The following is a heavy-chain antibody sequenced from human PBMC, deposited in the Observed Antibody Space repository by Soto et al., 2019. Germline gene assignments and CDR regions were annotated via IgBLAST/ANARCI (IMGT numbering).Heavy chain of an antibody. J-gene: IGHJ1*01. CDR2: IYYSGST. CDR3: ARRFEYFHH. Sequence: QLQLQESGPGLVKPSETLSLTCTVSGGSITSSSHYWGWIRQPPGKGLEWIGSIYYSGSTYYNPSLKSRVTISVDTSKNQFSLKLISVTAADTAVYYCARRFEYFHHWGQGTLVTVSS. V-gene: IGHV4-39*01. CDR1: GGSITSSSHY.